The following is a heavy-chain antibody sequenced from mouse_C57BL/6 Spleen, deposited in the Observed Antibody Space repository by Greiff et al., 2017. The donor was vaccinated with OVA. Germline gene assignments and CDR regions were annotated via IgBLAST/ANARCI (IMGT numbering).Heavy chain of an antibody. CDR3: TDRVTTVVADWYFDV. D-gene: IGHD1-1*01. V-gene: IGHV6-3*01. CDR1: GFTFSNYW. J-gene: IGHJ1*03. Sequence: EVNVVESGGGLVQPGGSMKLSCVASGFTFSNYWMNWVRQSPEKGLEWVAQIRLKSDNYATHYAESVKGRFTISRDDSKSSVYLQMNNLRAEDTGIYYCTDRVTTVVADWYFDVWGTGTTVTVSS. CDR2: IRLKSDNYAT.